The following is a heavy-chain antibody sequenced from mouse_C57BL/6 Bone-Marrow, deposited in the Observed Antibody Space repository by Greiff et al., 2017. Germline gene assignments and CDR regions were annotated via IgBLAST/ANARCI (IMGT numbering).Heavy chain of an antibody. Sequence: VQLVESGPGLVAPSQSLSITCTVSGFSLTNYGVHWVRQPPGKGLEWLVVIWSGGSTTYNSALKSRLSIRKDNSTSQVFLTMNSRQTDDTAMYVCARHGGWLLGYFAVWGTGTTVTVSA. D-gene: IGHD2-3*01. V-gene: IGHV2-6-1*01. CDR1: GFSLTNYG. CDR2: IWSGGST. CDR3: ARHGGWLLGYFAV. J-gene: IGHJ1*03.